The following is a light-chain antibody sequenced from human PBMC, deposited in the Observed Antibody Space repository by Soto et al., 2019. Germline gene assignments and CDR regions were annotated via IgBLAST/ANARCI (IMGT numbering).Light chain of an antibody. CDR1: SSDVGGYNY. V-gene: IGLV2-14*01. CDR2: DVS. CDR3: SSYTSSSTPPYV. J-gene: IGLJ1*01. Sequence: QSVLTQPASVSGSPGQSITISCTGTSSDVGGYNYVSWYQQHPGKAPKLMIYDVSNRPSGVSNRFSGSKSGNTASLTISELQAEDEADYYCSSYTSSSTPPYVFGTGTKVTVL.